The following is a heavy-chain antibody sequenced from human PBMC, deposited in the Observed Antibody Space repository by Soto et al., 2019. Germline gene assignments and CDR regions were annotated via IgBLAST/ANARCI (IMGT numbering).Heavy chain of an antibody. CDR1: GFTFSSYA. CDR2: ISGSGGST. CDR3: AQVFTAMDPGGDY. J-gene: IGHJ4*02. D-gene: IGHD5-18*01. Sequence: EVQLLESGGGLVQPGGSLRLSCAASGFTFSSYAMSWVRQAPGKGLEWVSAISGSGGSTYYADSVKGRFTISRDNSKNTLYLELNRLRAEDTAVYYCAQVFTAMDPGGDYWGQGTLVTVSS. V-gene: IGHV3-23*01.